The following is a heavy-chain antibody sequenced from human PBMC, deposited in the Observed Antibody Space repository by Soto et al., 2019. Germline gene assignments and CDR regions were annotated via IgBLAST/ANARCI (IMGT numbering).Heavy chain of an antibody. V-gene: IGHV4-28*01. CDR3: GSRDIQGPIDY. J-gene: IGHJ4*02. CDR2: IYYSGTT. Sequence: SETLSLTCAVSAYSISSSNWWGWIRQPPGKGLEWIGYIYYSGTTYYNPSLKSRVTMSVDTSKNQFSLKLTSVTAVETAVYYCGSRDIQGPIDYWGQGTLVTVSS. CDR1: AYSISSSNW.